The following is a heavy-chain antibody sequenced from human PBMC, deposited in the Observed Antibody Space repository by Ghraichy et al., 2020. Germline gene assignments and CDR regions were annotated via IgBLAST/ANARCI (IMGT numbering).Heavy chain of an antibody. CDR2: ISYDGSNK. Sequence: GGSLRLSCAASGFTFSSYGMHWVRQAPGKGLEWVAVISYDGSNKYYADSVKGRFTISRDNSKNTLYLQMNSLRAEDTAVYYCANDVVDYWGQGTLVTVSS. J-gene: IGHJ4*02. CDR3: ANDVVDY. CDR1: GFTFSSYG. V-gene: IGHV3-30*18.